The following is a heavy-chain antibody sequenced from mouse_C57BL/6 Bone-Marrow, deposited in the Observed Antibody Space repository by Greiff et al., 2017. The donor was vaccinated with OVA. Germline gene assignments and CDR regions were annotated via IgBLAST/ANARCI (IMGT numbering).Heavy chain of an antibody. Sequence: VQLQQPGAELVMPGASVKLSCKASGYTFTSYWMHWVKQRPGQGLEWIGEIDPSDSYTNYNQKFKGKSTLTVDKSSSTAYMQLSSLTSEDSAVYYGARGVYYYGGSYRDYWGQGTTLTVSS. D-gene: IGHD1-1*01. V-gene: IGHV1-69*01. CDR1: GYTFTSYW. CDR2: IDPSDSYT. CDR3: ARGVYYYGGSYRDY. J-gene: IGHJ2*01.